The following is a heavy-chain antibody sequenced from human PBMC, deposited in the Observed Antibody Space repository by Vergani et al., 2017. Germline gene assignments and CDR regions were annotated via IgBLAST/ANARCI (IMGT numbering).Heavy chain of an antibody. D-gene: IGHD6-19*01. Sequence: EVQLLGSGGGLVQPGGSLRLSCAASGFTFSSYAMSWVRQAPGKGLEWVSAISGSGGSTYYADSVKGRFTISSDNSKNTLYLQMNSLRAEDTAVYYCAKDGRRGKAVAGRGNFDYWGQGTLVTVSS. CDR1: GFTFSSYA. CDR3: AKDGRRGKAVAGRGNFDY. J-gene: IGHJ4*02. CDR2: ISGSGGST. V-gene: IGHV3-23*01.